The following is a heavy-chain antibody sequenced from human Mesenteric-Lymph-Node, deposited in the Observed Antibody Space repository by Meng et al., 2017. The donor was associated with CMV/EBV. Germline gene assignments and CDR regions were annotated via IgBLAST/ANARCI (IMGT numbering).Heavy chain of an antibody. D-gene: IGHD1-26*01. CDR1: GFTFNSYS. V-gene: IGHV3-74*01. Sequence: GGSLRRSCAASGFTFNSYSMNWVRQAKGKGLEWVSGINFDGTSTFDADSVKGRFTISRDNAKNTLYLQMNSLSAEDTAVYYCEEFEVGWGQGTLVTVSS. CDR2: INFDGTST. CDR3: EEFEVG. J-gene: IGHJ4*02.